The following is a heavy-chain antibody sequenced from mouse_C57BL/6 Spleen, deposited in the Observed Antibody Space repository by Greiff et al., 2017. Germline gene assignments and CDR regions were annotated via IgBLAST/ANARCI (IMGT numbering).Heavy chain of an antibody. CDR3: ARGGYDYDLAMDY. V-gene: IGHV1-64*01. CDR1: GYTFTSYW. Sequence: QVHVKQPGAELVKPGASVKLSCKASGYTFTSYWMHWVQQRPGQGLEWIGMIHPNSGSTNYNEKFKSKATLTVDQSSSTAYMQLSSLTSEDSAVYYCARGGYDYDLAMDYWGQGTSVTVSS. CDR2: IHPNSGST. D-gene: IGHD2-4*01. J-gene: IGHJ4*01.